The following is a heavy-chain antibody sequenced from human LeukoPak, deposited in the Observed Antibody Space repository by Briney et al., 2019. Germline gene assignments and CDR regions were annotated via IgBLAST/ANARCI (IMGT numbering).Heavy chain of an antibody. CDR2: IYYSGST. Sequence: PSETLSLTCTVSGGSISSYYWSWLRQPPGKGLEWIRYIYYSGSTNYNPSLKSRVTISVDTSKNQFSLKLSSVTAADTAVYYCARRGYPTASYFDYWGQGTLVTVSS. CDR1: GGSISSYY. V-gene: IGHV4-59*08. D-gene: IGHD2-15*01. J-gene: IGHJ4*02. CDR3: ARRGYPTASYFDY.